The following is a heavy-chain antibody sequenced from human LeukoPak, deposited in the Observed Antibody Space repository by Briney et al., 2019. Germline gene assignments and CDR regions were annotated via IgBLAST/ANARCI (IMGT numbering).Heavy chain of an antibody. CDR2: INPSDGVI. J-gene: IGHJ4*02. Sequence: APVKVSFKASGYTFTRYYMHWVRQAPGQGLEWMGIINPSDGVIDYAQKFQDRVTMTRDTSTSTVYMELSSLRSEDTAVYYCARRGSGSYVLDYWGQGTLVTVSS. CDR3: ARRGSGSYVLDY. CDR1: GYTFTRYY. V-gene: IGHV1-46*01. D-gene: IGHD3-10*01.